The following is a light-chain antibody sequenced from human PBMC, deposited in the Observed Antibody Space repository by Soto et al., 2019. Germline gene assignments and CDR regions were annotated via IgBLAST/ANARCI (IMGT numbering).Light chain of an antibody. Sequence: QTVVIQEPSLTVSPGGTVTLTCASSTGAVTHGYYANWFQQKSGQAPTSLIYSTTNKYSWTPARFSGSLLGGRAVLTLSGVQPDDESDYYCLLWSDDFWVFGGGTKLTVL. CDR3: LLWSDDFWV. J-gene: IGLJ3*02. CDR1: TGAVTHGYY. V-gene: IGLV7-43*01. CDR2: STT.